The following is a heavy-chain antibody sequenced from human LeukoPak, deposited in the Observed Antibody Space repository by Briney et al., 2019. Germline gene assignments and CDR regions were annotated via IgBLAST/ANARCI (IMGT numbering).Heavy chain of an antibody. Sequence: SETLSLTCTVSGGSISGSHYYWGWIRHPPGKGLEWIGSIYYSGSTYYNPSLKSRASISVDTSKVQFSLKLSSLTAADTAVYYCAILPASDTFYYDTSGYYRPGVHWGQGTLVTVSS. D-gene: IGHD3-22*01. V-gene: IGHV4-39*07. CDR3: AILPASDTFYYDTSGYYRPGVH. CDR1: GGSISGSHYY. CDR2: IYYSGST. J-gene: IGHJ4*02.